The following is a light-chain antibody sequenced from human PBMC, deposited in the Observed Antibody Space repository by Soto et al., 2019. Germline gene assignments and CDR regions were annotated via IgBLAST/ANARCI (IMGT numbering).Light chain of an antibody. CDR1: QSVGSD. Sequence: EIVMTQSPATLSVSPGERATLSCRASQSVGSDLAWYQQKPGQAPRLLIYGASTRAPGIPARFSGSGSGTEFTLTVSSLQSEDIAVYFCQHYKSGVWTFGQGTKVDIK. V-gene: IGKV3-15*01. CDR3: QHYKSGVWT. J-gene: IGKJ1*01. CDR2: GAS.